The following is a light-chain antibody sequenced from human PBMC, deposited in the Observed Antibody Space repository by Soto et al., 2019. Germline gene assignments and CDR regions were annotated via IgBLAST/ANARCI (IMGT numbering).Light chain of an antibody. J-gene: IGKJ1*01. CDR1: RHVYINA. CDR2: GAS. Sequence: VVLTQSPATLSLSPGERATLSCRASRHVYINALAWYQQKPGRTPTLLIFGASTRATDIPDRFSGTGSGTDFSLTINGVEPEDFAVYYCQEYGTSRTFGQGTKVEIK. V-gene: IGKV3-20*01. CDR3: QEYGTSRT.